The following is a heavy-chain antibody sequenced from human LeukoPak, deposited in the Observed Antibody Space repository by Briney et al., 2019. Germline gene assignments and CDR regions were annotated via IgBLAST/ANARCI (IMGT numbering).Heavy chain of an antibody. CDR3: ARGAYGGNSLGAFDI. Sequence: PSETLSLTCTVSGGSLSGYYWSWIRQPAGKGLEWIGRIYTSGSTNYNPSLKSRVTMSVDTSMNQFSLKLSSVTAADTAVYYCARGAYGGNSLGAFDIWGQGTMVTVSS. CDR1: GGSLSGYY. J-gene: IGHJ3*02. D-gene: IGHD4-23*01. V-gene: IGHV4-4*07. CDR2: IYTSGST.